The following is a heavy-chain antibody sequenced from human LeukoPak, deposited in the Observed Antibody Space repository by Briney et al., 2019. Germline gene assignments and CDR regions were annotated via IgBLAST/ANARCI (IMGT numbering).Heavy chain of an antibody. J-gene: IGHJ3*01. Sequence: GGSLRLSCAASGFTFSSYGMHWVRQAPGKGQEWVAFIRYDGSNKYYADSVKGRFTISRDTSKNTLLLQMNSLRGDDTALYFCARRLSLRFDAFAVWGPGTVVTVSS. V-gene: IGHV3-30*02. D-gene: IGHD3-3*01. CDR2: IRYDGSNK. CDR1: GFTFSSYG. CDR3: ARRLSLRFDAFAV.